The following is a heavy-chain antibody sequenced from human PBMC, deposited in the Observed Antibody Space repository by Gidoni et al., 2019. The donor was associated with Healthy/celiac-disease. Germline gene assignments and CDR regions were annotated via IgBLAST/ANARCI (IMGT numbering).Heavy chain of an antibody. V-gene: IGHV3-49*04. J-gene: IGHJ6*02. Sequence: EVQLVESGGGLVQPGRSLRLSCTASGFTFGDYAMSWVRQAPGKGLEWVGFIRSKAYGGTTEYAASVKGRFTISRDDSKSIAYLQMNSLKTEDTAVYYCTRDLTVTTFYYYGMDVWGQGTTVTVSS. CDR2: IRSKAYGGTT. CDR1: GFTFGDYA. CDR3: TRDLTVTTFYYYGMDV. D-gene: IGHD4-4*01.